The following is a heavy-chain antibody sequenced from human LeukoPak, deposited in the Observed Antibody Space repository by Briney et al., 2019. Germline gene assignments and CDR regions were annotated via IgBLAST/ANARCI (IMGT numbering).Heavy chain of an antibody. CDR3: ARVYNWNYRVDY. CDR1: GGSISSNNW. D-gene: IGHD1-7*01. J-gene: IGHJ4*02. Sequence: PSETLSLTCAVSGGSISSNNWWGWVRQPPGKGLEWIGYIYYSGSTYYNPSLKSRVTISVDTSKNQFSLKLSSVTAADTAVYYCARVYNWNYRVDYWGQGTLVTVSS. CDR2: IYYSGST. V-gene: IGHV4-30-4*01.